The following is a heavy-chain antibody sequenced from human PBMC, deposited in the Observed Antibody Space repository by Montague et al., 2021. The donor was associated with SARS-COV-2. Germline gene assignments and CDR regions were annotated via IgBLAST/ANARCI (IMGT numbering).Heavy chain of an antibody. D-gene: IGHD1-14*01. CDR2: INHRGTS. CDR1: GGSSSDYF. J-gene: IGHJ4*02. V-gene: IGHV4-34*01. Sequence: SETLSLTCAVYGGSSSDYFWTWIRQPPGKGLEWIGEINHRGTSNYNPSLKSRVSISVDTSKNQFSLYLGSVTAADTAVYYCARVRQHFVVVMTGWEYYFDYWGQGTLVTVSS. CDR3: ARVRQHFVVVMTGWEYYFDY.